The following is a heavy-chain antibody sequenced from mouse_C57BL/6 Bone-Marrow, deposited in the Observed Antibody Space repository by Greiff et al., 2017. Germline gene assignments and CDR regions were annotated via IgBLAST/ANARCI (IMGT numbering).Heavy chain of an antibody. Sequence: QVQLQQPGAELVRPGTSVKLSCKASGYTFTSYWMHWVKQRPGQGLEWIGVIDPSDSYTNYNQKFKGKATLTVDTSSRTAYMQLSSLTSEDSAVYYCANPTLDYWGQGTSVTVSS. D-gene: IGHD1-1*01. CDR3: ANPTLDY. V-gene: IGHV1-59*01. CDR2: IDPSDSYT. J-gene: IGHJ4*01. CDR1: GYTFTSYW.